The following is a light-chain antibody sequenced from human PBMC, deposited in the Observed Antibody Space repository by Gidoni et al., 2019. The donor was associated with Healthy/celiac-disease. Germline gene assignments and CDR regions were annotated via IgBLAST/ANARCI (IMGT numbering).Light chain of an antibody. J-gene: IGKJ2*03. V-gene: IGKV3-11*01. CDR2: DAS. CDR1: QSVSSY. CDR3: QQRSNWPRS. Sequence: EIVLTQSPATLSLSPGESATLTCRASQSVSSYLAWYQQKPDQAPRLLIYDASNRATGIPARFSGSGSGTDFTLTISSLEPEDFAVYYCQQRSNWPRSFDQGTKLEIK.